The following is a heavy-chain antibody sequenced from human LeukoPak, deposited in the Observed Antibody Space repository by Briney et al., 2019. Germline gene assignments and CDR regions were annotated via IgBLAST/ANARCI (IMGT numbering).Heavy chain of an antibody. CDR1: RGTFSSYG. V-gene: IGHV1-69*05. D-gene: IGHD3-22*01. J-gene: IGHJ4*02. Sequence: GASVKVSCKASRGTFSSYGISWVRQAPGQGLEWMGGVIAIFGRVKYGQKFQGRATITTDESTSTAYMELSSLTSEDTGVYYCARGELGDSSGFSFFDYWGQGTLVTVSP. CDR2: VIAIFGRV. CDR3: ARGELGDSSGFSFFDY.